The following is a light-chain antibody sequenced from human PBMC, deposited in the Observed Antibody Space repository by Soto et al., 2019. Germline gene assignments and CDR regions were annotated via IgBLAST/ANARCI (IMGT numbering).Light chain of an antibody. V-gene: IGKV3-11*01. CDR2: DAS. J-gene: IGKJ1*01. CDR1: QSVSSY. Sequence: EIGLTQSPATLSLAPGERATLSCRASQSVSSYLAWYQQKPGQAPRLLIYDASNRATGIPARFSGCGSGTDFTLTISSLEPEDFAVYYCQQRSNWPPWTFGQGTKVEIK. CDR3: QQRSNWPPWT.